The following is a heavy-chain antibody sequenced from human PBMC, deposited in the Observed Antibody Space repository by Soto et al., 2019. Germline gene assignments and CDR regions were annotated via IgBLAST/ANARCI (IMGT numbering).Heavy chain of an antibody. Sequence: QVQLVESGGGVVQPGRSLRLSCAVSGFTFSSYAMHWVRQAPGKGLEWVAVISYDGSNKYYADSVKGRFTISRDNSKNTLYLQMNSLRAEDTAVYYCARDEDNWVPVGMGDVWGQGTTVTVSS. CDR3: ARDEDNWVPVGMGDV. J-gene: IGHJ6*02. D-gene: IGHD1-20*01. CDR1: GFTFSSYA. CDR2: ISYDGSNK. V-gene: IGHV3-30-3*01.